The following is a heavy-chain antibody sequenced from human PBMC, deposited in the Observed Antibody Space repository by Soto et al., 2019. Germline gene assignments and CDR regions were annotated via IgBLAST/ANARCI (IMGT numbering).Heavy chain of an antibody. D-gene: IGHD5-18*01. CDR3: ARGEYSYGPYYYYYGMDV. CDR2: MNPNSGNT. J-gene: IGHJ6*02. Sequence: GASVKVSCKASGYTFTSYDINWVRQATGQGLEWMGWMNPNSGNTGYAQKFQGRVTITADESTSTAYMELSSLRSEDTAVYYCARGEYSYGPYYYYYGMDVWGQGTTVTVSS. V-gene: IGHV1-8*01. CDR1: GYTFTSYD.